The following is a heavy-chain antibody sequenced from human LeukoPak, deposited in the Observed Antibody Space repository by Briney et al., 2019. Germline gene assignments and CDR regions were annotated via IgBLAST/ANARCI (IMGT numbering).Heavy chain of an antibody. J-gene: IGHJ4*02. CDR1: GFTFSSYE. D-gene: IGHD2-15*01. Sequence: GGSLRLSCAASGFTFSSYEMNWVRQAPGKGLEWVSTLSGTGGSTYYADSVKGRFTISRDNSENTLFLQMNSLKAEDTAIYYCAKNRRVEATPVDYWGQGTLVTVSS. V-gene: IGHV3-23*01. CDR3: AKNRRVEATPVDY. CDR2: LSGTGGST.